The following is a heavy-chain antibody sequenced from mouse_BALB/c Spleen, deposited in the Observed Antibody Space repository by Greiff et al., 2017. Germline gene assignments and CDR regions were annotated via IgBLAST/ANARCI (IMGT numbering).Heavy chain of an antibody. Sequence: VQLQQSGAELMKPGASVKISCKATGYTFSSYWIEWVKQRPGHGLEWIGEILPGSGSTNYHEKFKGKATFTADTSSNTAYMQLSSLTSEDSAVYYCARRGLLRLRGFAYWGQGTLVTVSA. D-gene: IGHD1-2*01. CDR2: ILPGSGST. CDR3: ARRGLLRLRGFAY. V-gene: IGHV1-9*01. CDR1: GYTFSSYW. J-gene: IGHJ3*01.